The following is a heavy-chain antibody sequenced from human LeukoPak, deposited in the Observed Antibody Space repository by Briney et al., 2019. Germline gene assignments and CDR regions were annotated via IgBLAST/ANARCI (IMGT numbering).Heavy chain of an antibody. V-gene: IGHV4-34*01. CDR1: GGSFSGYY. CDR3: ARTIAYGDYGSPFDY. J-gene: IGHJ4*02. CDR2: INHSGST. Sequence: SETLSLTCAVYGGSFSGYYWSWIRQPPGKGLEWIGEINHSGSTNYNPSLKSRVTISVDTSKNQFSLKLSSVTAADTAVYYCARTIAYGDYGSPFDYWGQGTLVTVSS. D-gene: IGHD4-17*01.